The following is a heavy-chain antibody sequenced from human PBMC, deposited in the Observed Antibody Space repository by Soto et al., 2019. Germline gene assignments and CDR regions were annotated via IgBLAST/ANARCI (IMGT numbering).Heavy chain of an antibody. D-gene: IGHD3-22*01. CDR1: GYTFTSYG. V-gene: IGHV1-18*01. CDR3: ARDWSRYYDSSGLMWFY. CDR2: ISAHNGDT. J-gene: IGHJ4*02. Sequence: QIQLAQSGAEMKKTGASVKVSCKTSGYTFTSYGISWVRQAPGQGLEWVGRISAHNGDTKYAQNLQGRVTMTTDTSTSTAYMELRSLTSDDTAVYYCARDWSRYYDSSGLMWFYWGQGTLVTVSS.